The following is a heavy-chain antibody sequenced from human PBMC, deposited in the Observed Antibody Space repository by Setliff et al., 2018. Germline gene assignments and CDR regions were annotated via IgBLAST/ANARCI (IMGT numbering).Heavy chain of an antibody. CDR2: IYPGDSDT. V-gene: IGHV5-51*01. J-gene: IGHJ5*02. CDR3: ARSRSSSPWNNWFDP. D-gene: IGHD6-6*01. Sequence: GESLKISCRASGYNFANYWIGWVRQMPGKGLEWMAIIYPGDSDTRYSPSFQGQVTISADKSISTAYLQWSSLKASDTAMYYCARSRSSSPWNNWFDPWGQGTLVTVSS. CDR1: GYNFANYW.